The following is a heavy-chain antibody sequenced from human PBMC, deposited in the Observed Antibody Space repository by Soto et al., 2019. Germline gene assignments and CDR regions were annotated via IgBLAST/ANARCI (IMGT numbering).Heavy chain of an antibody. Sequence: QVRLQQWGAGLLKPSETLPLTCAVYGGSFSDYYWSWVRQPPGKGLEWMGEINHSGSTNYNPSLKSRVTISVYTSTNQFSLKLNSVTAADTAVYYCAREVPSRYFDLWGRGTPVTVSS. CDR3: AREVPSRYFDL. V-gene: IGHV4-34*01. CDR1: GGSFSDYY. J-gene: IGHJ2*01. CDR2: INHSGST. D-gene: IGHD3-10*01.